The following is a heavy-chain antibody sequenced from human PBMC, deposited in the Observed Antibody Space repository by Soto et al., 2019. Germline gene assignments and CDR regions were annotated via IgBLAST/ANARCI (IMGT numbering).Heavy chain of an antibody. J-gene: IGHJ4*02. D-gene: IGHD3-22*01. CDR2: IYSGGST. CDR1: GFTVSSNY. Sequence: PGGSLRLSCAASGFTVSSNYMSWVRQAPGKGLEWVSVIYSGGSTYYADSVKGRFTISRDNSKNTLYLQMNSLRAEDTAVYYCARVGLNYDSSGYSTGQVDYWGQGTLVTVSS. CDR3: ARVGLNYDSSGYSTGQVDY. V-gene: IGHV3-53*01.